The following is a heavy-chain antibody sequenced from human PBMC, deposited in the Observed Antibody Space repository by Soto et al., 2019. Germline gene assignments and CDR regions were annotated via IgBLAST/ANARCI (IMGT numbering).Heavy chain of an antibody. CDR2: IYYSGST. Sequence: SETLSLTCTVSGDSISSYGYYWSWIRQHPGKGLEWIGYIYYSGSTDYNPSLKSRVFISLDTSKNQFSLKLGSVTAADTAVYYCASNTVFNSYASSGTLDYWGQGTLVTVSS. CDR1: GDSISSYGYY. D-gene: IGHD3-22*01. CDR3: ASNTVFNSYASSGTLDY. J-gene: IGHJ4*02. V-gene: IGHV4-31*03.